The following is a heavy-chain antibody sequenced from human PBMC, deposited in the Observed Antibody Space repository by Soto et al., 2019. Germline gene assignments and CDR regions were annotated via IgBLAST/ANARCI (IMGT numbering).Heavy chain of an antibody. V-gene: IGHV1-18*04. CDR2: ISAYNGDT. J-gene: IGHJ4*02. D-gene: IGHD2-21*01. Sequence: QVQLLQSGAEVKQPGASVKVSCKASGYTFTSYGVSWVRQAPGQGLGWMGWISAYNGDTKYSQQFQGRISLTTDTYTRTAYMELRSLRSDDTAVYYCARVPSYSTLDYWGQGTLVTVSS. CDR1: GYTFTSYG. CDR3: ARVPSYSTLDY.